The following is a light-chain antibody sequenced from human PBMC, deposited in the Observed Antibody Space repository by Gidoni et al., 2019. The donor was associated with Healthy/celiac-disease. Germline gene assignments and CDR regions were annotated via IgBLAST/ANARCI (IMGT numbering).Light chain of an antibody. J-gene: IGKJ2*01. Sequence: AIRMTQSPSSFSASTGDRVTITCRASQGISSYLAWYQQKPGKAPKLLIYAASTLQSGVLSRFSGSGSGTDFTLTISCLQSEDFATYYCQQYYSYPHTFGQETKLGIK. CDR1: QGISSY. CDR3: QQYYSYPHT. V-gene: IGKV1-8*01. CDR2: AAS.